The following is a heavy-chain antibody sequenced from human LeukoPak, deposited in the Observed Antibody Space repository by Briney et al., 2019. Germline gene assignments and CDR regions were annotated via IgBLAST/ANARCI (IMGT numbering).Heavy chain of an antibody. Sequence: PGGSLRLSCAVSGFTFSSYAMHWVRQAPGKGLEWVAVISYDGSNKYYADSVKGRFTISRDNSKNTLYLQMNSLRAEDTAVYYCARALLWFGELFPYYYYGMDVWGQGTTVTVSS. V-gene: IGHV3-30-3*01. CDR1: GFTFSSYA. CDR3: ARALLWFGELFPYYYYGMDV. D-gene: IGHD3-10*01. CDR2: ISYDGSNK. J-gene: IGHJ6*02.